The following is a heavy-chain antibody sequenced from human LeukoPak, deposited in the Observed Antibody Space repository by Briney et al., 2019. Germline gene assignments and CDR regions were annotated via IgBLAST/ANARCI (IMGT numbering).Heavy chain of an antibody. CDR3: ARVAAMAFFDY. Sequence: GGSLRLSCKGSGYSFTSYWISWVRQMPGKGLEWMGRIDPSDSYTNYGPSFQGHVTISADKSISTAYLQWSSLKASDTAMYYCARVAAMAFFDYWGQGTLVTVSS. V-gene: IGHV5-10-1*01. J-gene: IGHJ4*02. D-gene: IGHD5-18*01. CDR1: GYSFTSYW. CDR2: IDPSDSYT.